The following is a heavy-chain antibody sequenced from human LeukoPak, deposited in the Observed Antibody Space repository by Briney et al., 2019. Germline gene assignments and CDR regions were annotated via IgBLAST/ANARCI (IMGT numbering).Heavy chain of an antibody. CDR1: GFTFSNAW. Sequence: PGGSLRLSCAASGFTFSNAWMSWVRQAPGKGLEWGGRIKSKTDGGTTDYAAPVKGRFTISRDDSKTTLYLQMNSLKTEDTAVYYCTTDRGYSYGYLYWGQGTLVTVSS. CDR2: IKSKTDGGTT. V-gene: IGHV3-15*01. D-gene: IGHD5-18*01. CDR3: TTDRGYSYGYLY. J-gene: IGHJ4*02.